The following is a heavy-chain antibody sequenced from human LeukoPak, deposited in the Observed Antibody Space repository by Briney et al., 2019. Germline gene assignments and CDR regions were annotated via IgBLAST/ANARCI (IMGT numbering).Heavy chain of an antibody. CDR3: ARDDDRAREIDY. D-gene: IGHD3-22*01. CDR2: ITPILNIT. CDR1: RGTFSKYA. V-gene: IGHV1-69*04. J-gene: IGHJ4*02. Sequence: ASVKVSCKASRGTFSKYAISWVRQAPGQGLEWMGRITPILNITHYAQKFQGRVTIAADKSTSTAYMELSSLRSEDTAVYYCARDDDRAREIDYWGQGTLVTVSS.